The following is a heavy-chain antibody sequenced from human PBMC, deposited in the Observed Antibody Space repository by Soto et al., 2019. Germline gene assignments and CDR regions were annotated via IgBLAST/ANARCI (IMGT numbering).Heavy chain of an antibody. CDR2: INPSGGST. J-gene: IGHJ6*02. CDR1: GYTFTGYY. Sequence: ASVKVSCKASGYTFTGYYMHWVRQAPGQGLEWMGIINPSGGSTSYAQKFQGRVTMTRDTSTSTVYMELSSLRSEDTAVYYCASGPSMIVARLYYYYYGMDVWGQGTTVTVSS. CDR3: ASGPSMIVARLYYYYYGMDV. V-gene: IGHV1-46*01. D-gene: IGHD3-22*01.